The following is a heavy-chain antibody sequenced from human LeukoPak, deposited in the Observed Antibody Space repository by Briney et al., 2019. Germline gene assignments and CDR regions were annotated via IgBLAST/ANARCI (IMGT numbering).Heavy chain of an antibody. D-gene: IGHD1-26*01. J-gene: IGHJ5*02. CDR1: GGSISGYY. CDR3: AQRQGPMSGTYDYFDP. V-gene: IGHV4-4*09. Sequence: PSETPSLTCTVSGGSISGYYWTWIRQPPGQGLEWIAYIHSNGYTNYNPSLRSRVTISVDPSKNQFSLTVTPVTAADTAIYYCAQRQGPMSGTYDYFDPWGQGALVTVSS. CDR2: IHSNGYT.